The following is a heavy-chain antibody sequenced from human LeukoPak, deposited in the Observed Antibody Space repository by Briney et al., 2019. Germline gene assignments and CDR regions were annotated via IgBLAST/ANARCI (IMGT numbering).Heavy chain of an antibody. CDR2: IYYSGST. J-gene: IGHJ4*02. CDR1: GGSISSSSYY. V-gene: IGHV4-39*07. D-gene: IGHD6-6*01. CDR3: AREAYSSSLSDY. Sequence: NPSETLSLTCTVSGGSISSSSYYWGWIRQPPGKGLEWIGSIYYSGSTYYNPSLKSRVTISVDTSKNQFSLKLSSVTAADTAVYYCAREAYSSSLSDYWGQGTLVTVSS.